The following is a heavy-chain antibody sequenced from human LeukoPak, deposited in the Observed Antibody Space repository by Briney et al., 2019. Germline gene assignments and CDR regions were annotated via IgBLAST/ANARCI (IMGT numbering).Heavy chain of an antibody. V-gene: IGHV3-30*02. CDR1: GLSFSSYG. J-gene: IGHJ6*03. Sequence: GGSLRLSCAGSGLSFSSYGMHWVRQAPGKGLEWMAFIRSDGSNKYYTDSVKGRFTISRDNSKNTLYLQMNSLRAEDTAVYYCARLGSGMQTHYMDVWGKGTTVTISS. CDR2: IRSDGSNK. CDR3: ARLGSGMQTHYMDV. D-gene: IGHD3-10*01.